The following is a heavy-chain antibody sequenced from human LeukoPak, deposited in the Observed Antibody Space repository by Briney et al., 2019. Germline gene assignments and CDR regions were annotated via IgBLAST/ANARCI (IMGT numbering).Heavy chain of an antibody. D-gene: IGHD6-19*01. CDR2: MHPNSGNT. Sequence: ASVKVSCKASGYSFTSYDINWVRQATGQGLEWMGWMHPNSGNTGYAQKFQGRVTMTRNTSISTAYMELSSLRSEDTAVYYCARVVRHRAVAGIWFDPWGQGTLVTVSS. CDR1: GYSFTSYD. J-gene: IGHJ5*02. CDR3: ARVVRHRAVAGIWFDP. V-gene: IGHV1-8*01.